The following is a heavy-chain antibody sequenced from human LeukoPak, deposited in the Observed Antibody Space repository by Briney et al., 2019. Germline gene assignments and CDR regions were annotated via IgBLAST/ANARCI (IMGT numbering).Heavy chain of an antibody. V-gene: IGHV3-21*01. CDR3: ARDEWSRDAFDI. Sequence: GGSLRLSCAASGFTFSTYNMNWVRQAPGKGLEWVSSISNSHNYIYYADSGKGRFTVSRDNATNSLFLQMNSLRAEDTAVYYCARDEWSRDAFDIWGQGTMVTVSS. J-gene: IGHJ3*02. CDR2: ISNSHNYI. CDR1: GFTFSTYN. D-gene: IGHD3-3*01.